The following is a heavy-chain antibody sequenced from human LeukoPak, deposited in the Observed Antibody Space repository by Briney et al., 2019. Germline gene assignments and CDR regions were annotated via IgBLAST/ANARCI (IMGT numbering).Heavy chain of an antibody. V-gene: IGHV4-39*01. J-gene: IGHJ5*02. CDR3: ARHEYSGSYYGLSWFDP. Sequence: PSETLSLTCTVSGGSISSSGYYWGWIRQPPGKGLEWIASIYYSGSTYYNPSLKIRVTISVDTSKNQLSLKLSSLTAADTAVYCARHEYSGSYYGLSWFDPWGQGTLVTVSS. D-gene: IGHD1-26*01. CDR1: GGSISSSGYY. CDR2: IYYSGST.